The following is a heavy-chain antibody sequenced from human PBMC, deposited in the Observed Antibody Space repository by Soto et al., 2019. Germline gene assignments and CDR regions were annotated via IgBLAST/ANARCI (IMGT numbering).Heavy chain of an antibody. D-gene: IGHD6-13*01. CDR1: GFTFSSYG. CDR2: ISYDGSNK. V-gene: IGHV3-30*18. J-gene: IGHJ1*01. CDR3: AKGTHIAAAGPEYFQP. Sequence: QVQLVESGGGVVQPGRSLRLSCAASGFTFSSYGMHWVRQAPGKGLEWVAVISYDGSNKYYADSVKGRFTISRDNSKNTLYLQMNSLRAEDTAVYYCAKGTHIAAAGPEYFQPWGQGTLVTVSS.